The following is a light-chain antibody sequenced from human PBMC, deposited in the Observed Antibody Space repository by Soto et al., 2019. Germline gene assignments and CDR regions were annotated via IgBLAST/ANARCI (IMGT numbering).Light chain of an antibody. V-gene: IGKV1-6*01. CDR1: QGIRSD. J-gene: IGKJ4*01. CDR2: GAS. Sequence: AIEMTQSPSSLSASVGDRVTITCRASQGIRSDLGWYQQKPGKAPTLLIYGASSLQTGVPSRFSGSGSGTDFTLTISSLQPEDFATYYCLQDYNYPLTFGGGTKVDIK. CDR3: LQDYNYPLT.